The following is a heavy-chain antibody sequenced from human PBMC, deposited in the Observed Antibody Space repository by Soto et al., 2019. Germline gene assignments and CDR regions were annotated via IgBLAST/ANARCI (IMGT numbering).Heavy chain of an antibody. D-gene: IGHD3-3*01. CDR2: IYWDDDK. CDR1: GFSLTTSGVG. Sequence: QITLNESGPTAVRPTETLTLTCRFSGFSLTTSGVGVGWIRQSPGKAPEWLALIYWDDDKRYSASLKSRLTITQDTSKSQGVLTVSDVDPTDTAIYYCAYRVLRTVFGLVTTTAIYFDFWGQGTPVAVSS. V-gene: IGHV2-5*02. CDR3: AYRVLRTVFGLVTTTAIYFDF. J-gene: IGHJ4*02.